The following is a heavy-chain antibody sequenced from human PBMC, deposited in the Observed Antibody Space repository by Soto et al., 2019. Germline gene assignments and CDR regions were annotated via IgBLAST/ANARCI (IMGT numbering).Heavy chain of an antibody. CDR2: IIPLFGTP. J-gene: IGHJ4*02. Sequence: QVQLVQSGAEVKKPGSSVKVSCKASGGIFSTYAISWLRQAPGQGLERMGGIIPLFGTPNYAQRFQGRVTITADESTSTAYMELSRLRSEDTAVYCCATDRDDYGSGNYYNRIDFWGQGTLVTVSS. CDR1: GGIFSTYA. CDR3: ATDRDDYGSGNYYNRIDF. V-gene: IGHV1-69*01. D-gene: IGHD3-10*01.